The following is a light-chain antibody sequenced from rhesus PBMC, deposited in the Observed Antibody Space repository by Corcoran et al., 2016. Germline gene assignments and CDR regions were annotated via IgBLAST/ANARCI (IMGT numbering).Light chain of an antibody. CDR2: GAS. Sequence: DIQMTQSPSSLSASVGDRVTVSGRASRGINKELSWYQRKPGKAPKLLISGASILQTGVSSRFSGGGSGTVYTLTIRNLQPEDVAIYFCLQDYTTPFTFGPGTKLDI. CDR1: RGINKE. V-gene: IGKV1-94*01. J-gene: IGKJ3*01. CDR3: LQDYTTPFT.